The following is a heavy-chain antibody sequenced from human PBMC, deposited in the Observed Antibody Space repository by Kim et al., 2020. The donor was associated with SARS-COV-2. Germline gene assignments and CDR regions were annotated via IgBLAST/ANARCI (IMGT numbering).Heavy chain of an antibody. V-gene: IGHV3-33*01. CDR1: GFTFSSYG. CDR3: ARGKEGVPASPFDY. CDR2: IWYDGSNK. J-gene: IGHJ4*02. D-gene: IGHD2-2*01. Sequence: GGSLRLSCAASGFTFSSYGMHWVRQAPGKGLEWVAVIWYDGSNKYYADSVKGRFTISRDNSKNTLYPQMNSLRAEDTAVYYCARGKEGVPASPFDYWGQG.